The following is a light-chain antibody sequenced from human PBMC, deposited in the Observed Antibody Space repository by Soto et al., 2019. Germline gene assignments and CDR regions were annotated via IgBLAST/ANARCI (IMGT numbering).Light chain of an antibody. Sequence: DIQMTQSTSSLSASVGDSLTITCRASQYISTYLNWYQQKPGKAPKLLIYVASNLQSGVPSRFSGSGSGTDFTLTISSLQSEDFAVYLCQQYHYWPITFGQGTRLEIK. V-gene: IGKV1-39*01. CDR3: QQYHYWPIT. CDR1: QYISTY. J-gene: IGKJ5*01. CDR2: VAS.